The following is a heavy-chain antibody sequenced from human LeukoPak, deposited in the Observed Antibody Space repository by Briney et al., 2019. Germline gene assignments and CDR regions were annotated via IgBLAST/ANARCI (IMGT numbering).Heavy chain of an antibody. J-gene: IGHJ3*02. CDR1: GFTFSSYA. CDR3: ARDPQQLGAFDI. CDR2: ISYDGSNK. V-gene: IGHV3-30*01. D-gene: IGHD6-13*01. Sequence: GGSLRLSCAASGFTFSSYAMHWVRQAPGKGLEWVAVISYDGSNKYYADSVKGRFTISRDNSKNTLYLQMNSLRAEDMAVYYCARDPQQLGAFDIWGQGTMVTVSS.